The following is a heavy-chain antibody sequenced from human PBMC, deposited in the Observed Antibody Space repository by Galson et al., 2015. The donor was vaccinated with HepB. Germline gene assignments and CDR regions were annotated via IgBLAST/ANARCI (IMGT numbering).Heavy chain of an antibody. D-gene: IGHD3-3*01. CDR3: ARDNSTSDYDFWSGYLY. J-gene: IGHJ4*02. V-gene: IGHV3-74*01. Sequence: SLRLSCAASGFTFSSYWMHWVRQAPEKGLVWVSRINSDGSSTSYADSVKGRFTISRDNAKNTLYLRMNSLRAEDTAVYYCARDNSTSDYDFWSGYLYWGQGTLVTVSS. CDR2: INSDGSST. CDR1: GFTFSSYW.